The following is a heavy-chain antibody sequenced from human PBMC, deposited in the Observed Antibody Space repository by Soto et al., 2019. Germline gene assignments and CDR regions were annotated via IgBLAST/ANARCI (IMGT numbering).Heavy chain of an antibody. CDR3: AREGTALTFEY. Sequence: GGSLRLSCAASGFTFSSYGMHWVRQAPGKGLEWVAVIWYDGSNKYYADSVKGRFTISRDNSKNTLYLQMNSLRAEDTAVYYCAREGTALTFEYWGQGTLVTVSS. CDR2: IWYDGSNK. CDR1: GFTFSSYG. J-gene: IGHJ4*02. V-gene: IGHV3-33*01.